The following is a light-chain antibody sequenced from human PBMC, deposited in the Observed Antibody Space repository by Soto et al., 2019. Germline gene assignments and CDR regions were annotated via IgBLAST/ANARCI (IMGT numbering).Light chain of an antibody. J-gene: IGKJ3*01. CDR2: AAS. Sequence: IQLTQSPSSLSASVGDRVTITCRASQGISSYLAWYQQTPGKAPKLLIYAASTLEIGVPSRFSGSGSGTDFTLTISSLQPEDFATYYCQQLNTFPLTFGPGAKVDI. CDR3: QQLNTFPLT. V-gene: IGKV1-9*01. CDR1: QGISSY.